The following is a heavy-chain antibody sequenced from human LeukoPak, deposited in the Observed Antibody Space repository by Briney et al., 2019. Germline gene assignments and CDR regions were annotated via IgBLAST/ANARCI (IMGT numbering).Heavy chain of an antibody. CDR3: ARGVEMATINSFDY. CDR1: GYTFSSYG. Sequence: ASVKVSCKASGYTFSSYGISWVRQAPGQGLEWMGGIIPIFGTANYAQKFQGRVTITADESTSTAYMELSSLRSEDTAVYYCARGVEMATINSFDYWGQGTLVTVSS. CDR2: IIPIFGTA. D-gene: IGHD5-24*01. J-gene: IGHJ4*02. V-gene: IGHV1-69*13.